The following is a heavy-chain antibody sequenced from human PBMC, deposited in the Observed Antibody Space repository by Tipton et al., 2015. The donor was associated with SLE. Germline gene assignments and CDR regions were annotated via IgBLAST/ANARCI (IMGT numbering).Heavy chain of an antibody. CDR1: GGSISSYY. CDR3: STYYYDSSGYRDAFDI. D-gene: IGHD3-22*01. Sequence: TLSLTCTVSGGSISSYYWSWIRQPAGKGLEWIGRIYYSGSTYYNPSLKSRVTISVDTSKNQFSLKLSSVTAADTAVYYCSTYYYDSSGYRDAFDIWGQGTMVTVSS. J-gene: IGHJ3*02. V-gene: IGHV4-4*07. CDR2: IYYSGST.